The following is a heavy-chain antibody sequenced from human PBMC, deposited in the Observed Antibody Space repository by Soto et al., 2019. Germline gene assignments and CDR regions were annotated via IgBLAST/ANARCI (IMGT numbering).Heavy chain of an antibody. CDR3: VRGGSVSVYAWDY. Sequence: EVQLLESGGGLVQPGGSLRLSCTASGFTFSSYARSWVRQAPGKGLEWVSAISGNVDNTYYPDSVKGRFTIPRDNSKNRLDRQRGSLQAEDRAVYYGVRGGSVSVYAWDYWGQGTLVSVSS. J-gene: IGHJ4*02. CDR2: ISGNVDNT. CDR1: GFTFSSYA. D-gene: IGHD5-12*01. V-gene: IGHV3-23*01.